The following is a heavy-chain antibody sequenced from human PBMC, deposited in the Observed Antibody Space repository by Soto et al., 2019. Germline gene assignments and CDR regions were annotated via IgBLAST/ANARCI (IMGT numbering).Heavy chain of an antibody. J-gene: IGHJ4*02. CDR2: IIPILGIA. CDR1: GGTFSSYT. V-gene: IGHV1-69*02. D-gene: IGHD2-2*01. Sequence: QVPLVQSGAEVKKPGSSVKVSCKASGGTFSSYTISWVRQAPGQGLEWMGRIIPILGIANYAQKFQGRVTITADKSTSTAYMELSSLRSEDTAVYYCARGSCSSTSCPFDYWGQGTLVTVSS. CDR3: ARGSCSSTSCPFDY.